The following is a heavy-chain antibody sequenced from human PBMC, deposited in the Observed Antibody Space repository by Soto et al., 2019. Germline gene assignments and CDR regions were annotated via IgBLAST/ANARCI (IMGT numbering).Heavy chain of an antibody. V-gene: IGHV4-59*01. J-gene: IGHJ6*03. CDR1: GGSIGSYY. CDR3: ARDSRIAVAGYYYMDV. D-gene: IGHD6-19*01. CDR2: IYYSGST. Sequence: SETLSLTCTVSGGSIGSYYWSWIRQPPGKGLEWIGYIYYSGSTDYNPSLKSRVTISVDTSKNQFSLKLSSVTAADTAVYYCARDSRIAVAGYYYMDVWGKGTTVTVSS.